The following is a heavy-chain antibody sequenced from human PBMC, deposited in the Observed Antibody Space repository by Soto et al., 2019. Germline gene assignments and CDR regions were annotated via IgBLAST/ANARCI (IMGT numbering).Heavy chain of an antibody. CDR2: IYYSRST. J-gene: IGHJ4*02. V-gene: IGHV4-30-4*08. CDR3: AREEARTTVY. Sequence: SETLSLTCTVSGASISSGDYYWSWIRQPPGKGMGWIGYIYYSRSTYYNPSLKGRVTISADTSKNQFSLKLSSVTAADTAVYYCAREEARTTVYWGQGTLVTVSS. CDR1: GASISSGDYY. D-gene: IGHD1-7*01.